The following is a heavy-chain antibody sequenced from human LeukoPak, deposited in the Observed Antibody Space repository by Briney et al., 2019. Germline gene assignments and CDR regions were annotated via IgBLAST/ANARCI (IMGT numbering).Heavy chain of an antibody. CDR2: IYYSGST. V-gene: IGHV4-39*07. CDR3: ARDPTRYYDTSGYPYYFDY. J-gene: IGHJ4*02. D-gene: IGHD3-22*01. CDR1: GGSISSSTYY. Sequence: SETLSLTCTVSGGSISSSTYYWGWIRQPPGKGLEWIGSIYYSGSTYYNPSLKSRVTISVDTSKNQFSLKLTSVTAADTAVYYCARDPTRYYDTSGYPYYFDYRGQGALVTVSS.